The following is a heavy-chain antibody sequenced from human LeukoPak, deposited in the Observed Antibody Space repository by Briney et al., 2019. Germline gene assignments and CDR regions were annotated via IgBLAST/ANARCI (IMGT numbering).Heavy chain of an antibody. J-gene: IGHJ4*02. CDR3: ARVYYESSGYYRYFDS. CDR2: TRNKAMSYTT. V-gene: IGHV3-72*01. D-gene: IGHD3-22*01. Sequence: PGGSLRLSCAASGFILSVHYMDWVRQAPGKGLEWVGRTRNKAMSYTTDYAASVKGRFTISRDDSKKSLYLQMNSLKIEDTAVYFCARVYYESSGYYRYFDSWGQGTLVTVSS. CDR1: GFILSVHY.